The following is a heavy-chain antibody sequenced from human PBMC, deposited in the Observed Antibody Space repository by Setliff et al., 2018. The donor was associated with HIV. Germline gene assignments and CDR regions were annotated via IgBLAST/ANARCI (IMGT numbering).Heavy chain of an antibody. CDR3: ARAPYVSGSFGWFDP. D-gene: IGHD3-10*01. J-gene: IGHJ5*02. CDR1: GGSISSSSYY. Sequence: SETLSLTCTVSGGSISSSSYYWNWFRQYPGKGLEWIGYIHYTGTTNQNPSLRSLITISLDTSKNQFSLKLTSVTAADTAVYYCARAPYVSGSFGWFDPWGHGTLVTVSS. CDR2: IHYTGTT. V-gene: IGHV4-31*01.